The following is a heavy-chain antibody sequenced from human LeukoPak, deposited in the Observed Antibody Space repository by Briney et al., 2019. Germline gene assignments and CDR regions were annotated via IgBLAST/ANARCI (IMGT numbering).Heavy chain of an antibody. D-gene: IGHD2-15*01. V-gene: IGHV3-33*01. CDR1: GFTFSSYG. J-gene: IGHJ4*02. CDR2: IWYDGSNK. Sequence: GGSLRLSCAASGFTFSSYGMHWVRQAPGKGLEWVAVIWYDGSNKHYADSVKGRFTISRDNSKNTLYLQMNSLRAEDTAVYYCARCSGGSCYFDYWGQGTLVTVSS. CDR3: ARCSGGSCYFDY.